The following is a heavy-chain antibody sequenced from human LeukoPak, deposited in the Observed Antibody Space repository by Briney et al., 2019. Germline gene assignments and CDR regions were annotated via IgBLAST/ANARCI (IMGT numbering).Heavy chain of an antibody. CDR3: ARIGDYVCFDY. Sequence: GGSLRLSCAASGFTFSSYWMHWVRQAPGKGLVWVSRINSDGSSTSYADSVKGRFTISRDNAKNSLYLQMNSLRAEDTAVYYCARIGDYVCFDYWGQGTLVTVSS. CDR2: INSDGSST. V-gene: IGHV3-74*01. CDR1: GFTFSSYW. D-gene: IGHD4-17*01. J-gene: IGHJ4*02.